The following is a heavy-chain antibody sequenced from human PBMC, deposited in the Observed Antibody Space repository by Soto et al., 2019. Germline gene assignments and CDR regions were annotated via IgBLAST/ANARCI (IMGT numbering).Heavy chain of an antibody. V-gene: IGHV5-10-1*01. D-gene: IGHD6-13*01. CDR2: IDPSDSYT. Sequence: PGESLKISGKGSGYSFTSYWISWVRQMPGKGLEWMGRIDPSDSYTNYSPSFQGHVTISADKSISTAYLQWSSLKASDTAMYYCARRQGYSSSYMDVWGQGTTVTVS. CDR1: GYSFTSYW. J-gene: IGHJ6*02. CDR3: ARRQGYSSSYMDV.